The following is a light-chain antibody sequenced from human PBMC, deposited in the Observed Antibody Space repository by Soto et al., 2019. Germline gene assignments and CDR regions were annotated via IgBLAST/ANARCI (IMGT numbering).Light chain of an antibody. Sequence: IQSTRLHPSLSASVGDRVTVTCRTSQYISNYLNWYQQKSGKAPEVLMYSASTLQSGVPSRFSGGGSETDFTLTISSLQPEDLAMYYCHQSYTTLFTFGHGTKVDIK. V-gene: IGKV1-39*01. CDR1: QYISNY. CDR3: HQSYTTLFT. J-gene: IGKJ3*01. CDR2: SAS.